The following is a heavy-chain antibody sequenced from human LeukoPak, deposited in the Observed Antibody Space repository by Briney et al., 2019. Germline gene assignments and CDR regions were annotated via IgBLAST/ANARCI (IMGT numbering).Heavy chain of an antibody. CDR3: AKEAGDSSSWFPHDY. CDR2: INEDGSEK. CDR1: GFIFRNYW. Sequence: GGSLRLSCEAAGFIFRNYWMGWVRQAPGKGLEWVANINEDGSEKYYVDSVKGRFTISRDNAKNSLYLQMNILRAEDTAVYYCAKEAGDSSSWFPHDYWGQGTLVTVSS. J-gene: IGHJ4*02. D-gene: IGHD6-13*01. V-gene: IGHV3-7*03.